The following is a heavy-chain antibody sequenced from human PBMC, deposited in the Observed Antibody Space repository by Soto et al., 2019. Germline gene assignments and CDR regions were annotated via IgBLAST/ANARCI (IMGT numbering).Heavy chain of an antibody. J-gene: IGHJ4*02. Sequence: QVQLVQSGAEVKKPGSSVKVSCKASGGTFSSYAISWVRQAPGQGLEWMGGIIPIFGTANYAQKFQGRVTITADESTSTAYMELSSLRSEDTAVYYCARPEYYDSSGYYYGRYYFDYWGQGTLVTVSS. V-gene: IGHV1-69*12. CDR1: GGTFSSYA. D-gene: IGHD3-22*01. CDR3: ARPEYYDSSGYYYGRYYFDY. CDR2: IIPIFGTA.